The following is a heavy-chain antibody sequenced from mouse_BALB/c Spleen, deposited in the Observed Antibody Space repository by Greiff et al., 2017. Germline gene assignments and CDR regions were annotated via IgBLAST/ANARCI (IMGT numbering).Heavy chain of an antibody. V-gene: IGHV1-5*01. CDR1: GYSFTSYW. CDR3: TRMSTMITTGAWFAY. J-gene: IGHJ3*01. CDR2: IYPGNSDT. D-gene: IGHD2-4*01. Sequence: EVQLQQSGTVLARPGASVKMSCKASGYSFTSYWMHWVKQRPGQGLEWIGAIYPGNSDTSYNQKFKGKAKLTAVTSASTAYMELSSLTNEDSAVYYCTRMSTMITTGAWFAYWGQGTLVTVSA.